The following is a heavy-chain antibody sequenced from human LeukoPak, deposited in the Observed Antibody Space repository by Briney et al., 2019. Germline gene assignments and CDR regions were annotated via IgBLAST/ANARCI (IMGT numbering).Heavy chain of an antibody. J-gene: IGHJ4*02. CDR3: ARGGTQDIVVVPAARAFDY. D-gene: IGHD2-2*01. CDR2: INHSGST. CDR1: GGSFSGYY. Sequence: SETLSLTCAVYGGSFSGYYWSWIRQPPGKGLEWIGEINHSGSTNYNPSLKSRVTISVDTSKNQFSLKLSSVTAADTAAYYCARGGTQDIVVVPAARAFDYWGQGTLVTVSS. V-gene: IGHV4-34*01.